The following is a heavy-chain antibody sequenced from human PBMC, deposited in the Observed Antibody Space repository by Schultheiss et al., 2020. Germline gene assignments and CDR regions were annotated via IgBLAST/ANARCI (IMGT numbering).Heavy chain of an antibody. V-gene: IGHV1-2*02. CDR2: INPNSGGT. CDR3: ARETSSGWPY. Sequence: ASVKVSCKASGYTFTSYDINWVRQATGQGLEWMGWINPNSGGTNYAQKFQGRVTMTRDTSISTAYMELSRLRSDDTAVYYCARETSSGWPYWGQGTLVTVSS. J-gene: IGHJ4*02. CDR1: GYTFTSYD. D-gene: IGHD6-19*01.